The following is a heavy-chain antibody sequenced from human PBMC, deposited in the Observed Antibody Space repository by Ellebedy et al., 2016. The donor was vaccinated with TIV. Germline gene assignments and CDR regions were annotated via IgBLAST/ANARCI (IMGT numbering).Heavy chain of an antibody. CDR1: GFTFSSYT. V-gene: IGHV3-21*01. D-gene: IGHD5-18*01. Sequence: PGWSLRLSCAASGFTFSSYTKNWVRQAPGKGLEWVSSISGSSTYLYYADSVKGRFTISRDNARNSLALQMNSMRDDDTAVYYCARDTAMDYWGQGTLVTVSS. CDR3: ARDTAMDY. J-gene: IGHJ4*02. CDR2: ISGSSTYL.